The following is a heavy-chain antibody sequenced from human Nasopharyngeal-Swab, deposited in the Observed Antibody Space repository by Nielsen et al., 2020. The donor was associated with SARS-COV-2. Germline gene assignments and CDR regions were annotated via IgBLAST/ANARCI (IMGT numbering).Heavy chain of an antibody. CDR2: IGTAGDT. CDR3: ARGAVAVVPAAMRYYYYYYMDV. V-gene: IGHV3-13*04. Sequence: GESLKISCAASGFTFSSYAMHWVRQATGKGLEWVSAIGTAGDTYYPGSVKGRFTISRENAKNSLYLQMNSLRAGDTAVYYCARGAVAVVPAAMRYYYYYYMDVWGKGTTVTVSS. CDR1: GFTFSSYA. D-gene: IGHD2-2*01. J-gene: IGHJ6*03.